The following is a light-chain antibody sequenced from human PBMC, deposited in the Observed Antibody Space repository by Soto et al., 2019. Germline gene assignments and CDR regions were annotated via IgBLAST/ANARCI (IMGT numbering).Light chain of an antibody. CDR1: STDVGEYNY. J-gene: IGLJ2*01. Sequence: QSVLTQPPSASGSPGQSVTIPCAGTSTDVGEYNYVSWYQQHPGKVPKLIICEVNKRPSGVPDRFSGSKSGDTASLTVSGLQAEDEADYYCSSFVGAPVIFGGGTKLTVL. V-gene: IGLV2-8*01. CDR3: SSFVGAPVI. CDR2: EVN.